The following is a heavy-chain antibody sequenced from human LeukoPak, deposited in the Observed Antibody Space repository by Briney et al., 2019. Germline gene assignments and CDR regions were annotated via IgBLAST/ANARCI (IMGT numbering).Heavy chain of an antibody. V-gene: IGHV4-34*01. D-gene: IGHD3-10*01. Sequence: SETLSLTCAVHGGSFSTYQWSWIRQPPGKGLEWIGEINHSGSTNYNPSLRSRGTISVDTSKNQFSLKLSSVTAADTAVYYCARKVLWGSYYNYWGQGTLVTVSS. CDR2: INHSGST. CDR1: GGSFSTYQ. CDR3: ARKVLWGSYYNY. J-gene: IGHJ4*02.